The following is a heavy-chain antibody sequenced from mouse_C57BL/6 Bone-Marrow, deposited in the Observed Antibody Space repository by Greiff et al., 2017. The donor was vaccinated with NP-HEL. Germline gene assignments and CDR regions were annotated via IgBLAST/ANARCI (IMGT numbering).Heavy chain of an antibody. V-gene: IGHV5-9-1*02. CDR3: TRGYYGSDAMDY. CDR2: ISSGGDYI. CDR1: GFTFSSYA. J-gene: IGHJ4*01. Sequence: EVQRVESGEGLVKPGGSLKLSCAASGFTFSSYAMSWVRQTPEKRLEWVAYISSGGDYIYYADTVKGRFTISRDNARNTLYLQMSSLKSEDTAMYYCTRGYYGSDAMDYWGQGTSVTVSS. D-gene: IGHD1-1*01.